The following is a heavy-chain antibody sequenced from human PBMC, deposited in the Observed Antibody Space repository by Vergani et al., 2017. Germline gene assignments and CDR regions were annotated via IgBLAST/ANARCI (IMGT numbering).Heavy chain of an antibody. CDR1: GFSLSHYW. CDR3: GRRASFIDY. Sequence: EVQLVESGGGLVQPGGSLRLSCVASGFSLSHYWMTWVRQAPGKGLEWVANIKEDGSEVFYVDSVKGRFTISRDNVKNSLYLQMNRLRVDDTAVYYCGRRASFIDYWGQGTLVSVSS. V-gene: IGHV3-7*01. CDR2: IKEDGSEV. J-gene: IGHJ4*02.